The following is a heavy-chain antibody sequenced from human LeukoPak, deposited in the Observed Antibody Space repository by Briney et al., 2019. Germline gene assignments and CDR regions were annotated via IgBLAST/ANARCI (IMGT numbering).Heavy chain of an antibody. CDR1: GFTVSSIY. CDR2: IYSGGST. D-gene: IGHD6-13*01. J-gene: IGHJ3*02. Sequence: GGSLRLSCAASGFTVSSIYMSWVRQAPGKGLEWDSVIYSGGSTYYADSVKGRFTISRDNSKNTLYLQMNSLRAEDTAVYYCARDRSVAAAGAFDIWGQGAMVTVSS. V-gene: IGHV3-66*01. CDR3: ARDRSVAAAGAFDI.